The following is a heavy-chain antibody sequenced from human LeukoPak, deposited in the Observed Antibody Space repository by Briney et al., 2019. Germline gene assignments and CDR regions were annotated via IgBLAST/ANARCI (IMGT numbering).Heavy chain of an antibody. Sequence: PSETLSLTCTVSGGSISSYYWSWIRQPPGKGLEWIGYIYYSGSTNYNPSLKSRVTISVDTSKNQFSLKPSSVTAADTAVYYCARETRGGNFPNYYYYGMDVWGQGTTVTVSS. CDR3: ARETRGGNFPNYYYYGMDV. CDR2: IYYSGST. CDR1: GGSISSYY. V-gene: IGHV4-59*01. J-gene: IGHJ6*02. D-gene: IGHD4-23*01.